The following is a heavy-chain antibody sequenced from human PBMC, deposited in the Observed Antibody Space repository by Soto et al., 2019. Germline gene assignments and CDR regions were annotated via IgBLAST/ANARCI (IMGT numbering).Heavy chain of an antibody. CDR3: AKDNRYCSSTSCHYYYYYMDV. J-gene: IGHJ6*03. CDR2: ISWNSGSI. CDR1: GFTFDDYA. D-gene: IGHD2-2*01. Sequence: PGGSLRLSCAASGFTFDDYAMHWVRQAPGKGLEWVSGISWNSGSIGYADSVKGRFTISRDNAKNSLYLQMNSLRAEDTALYYCAKDNRYCSSTSCHYYYYYMDVWSKGTTVTVSS. V-gene: IGHV3-9*01.